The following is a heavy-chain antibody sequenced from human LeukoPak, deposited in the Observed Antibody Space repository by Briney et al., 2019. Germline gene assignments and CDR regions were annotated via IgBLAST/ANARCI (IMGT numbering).Heavy chain of an antibody. J-gene: IGHJ4*02. V-gene: IGHV3-23*01. CDR3: ARHDSFIPY. D-gene: IGHD5-18*01. Sequence: GGSLRLPCASSGFIFSDYAMSWVRQAPGKGLEWVSGISDSGRATYYADSVKGRYTISRDNSKNTVSLQMNSLTAEDTAVYFCARHDSFIPYWGQGTPVTASP. CDR1: GFIFSDYA. CDR2: ISDSGRAT.